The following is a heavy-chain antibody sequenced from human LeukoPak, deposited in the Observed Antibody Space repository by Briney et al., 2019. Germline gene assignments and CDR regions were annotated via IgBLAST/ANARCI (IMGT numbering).Heavy chain of an antibody. Sequence: GGSLRLSCAASGFTFSSYGMHWVRQAPGKGLEWVAVIWYDGSNKYYADSVKGRFTISRDNSKNTLYLQMNSLRAEDTAVYYCAKDGCGGDCYPYYFYYWGQGTLVTVSS. V-gene: IGHV3-33*06. D-gene: IGHD2-21*02. CDR3: AKDGCGGDCYPYYFYY. CDR1: GFTFSSYG. J-gene: IGHJ4*02. CDR2: IWYDGSNK.